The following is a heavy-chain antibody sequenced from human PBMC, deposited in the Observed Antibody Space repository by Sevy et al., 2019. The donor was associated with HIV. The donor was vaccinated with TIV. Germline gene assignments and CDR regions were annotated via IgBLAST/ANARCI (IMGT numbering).Heavy chain of an antibody. CDR3: AKVLHIVVVPAAIDDYYGMDV. Sequence: GGSLRLSCAASGFTFSTYGMHWVRQAPGKGLEWVAFIRFDGTIKYDTDSVKGRLTISRDNSKNTLYLQMNSLRAEDTAVYFCAKVLHIVVVPAAIDDYYGMDVRGQGTTVTVSS. CDR2: IRFDGTIK. D-gene: IGHD2-2*01. J-gene: IGHJ6*02. CDR1: GFTFSTYG. V-gene: IGHV3-30*02.